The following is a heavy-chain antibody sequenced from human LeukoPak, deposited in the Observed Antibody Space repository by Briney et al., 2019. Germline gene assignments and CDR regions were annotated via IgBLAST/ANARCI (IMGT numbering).Heavy chain of an antibody. D-gene: IGHD1-26*01. CDR3: ATSRADTEVVGATGSGDY. J-gene: IGHJ4*02. CDR2: INHSGST. V-gene: IGHV4-34*01. Sequence: PSETLSLTCAVYGGSFSGYYWSWIRQPPGKGLEWIGEINHSGSTNYNPSLKSRVTISVDTSKNQFSLKLSSVTAADTAVYYCATSRADTEVVGATGSGDYWGQRTLVTVSS. CDR1: GGSFSGYY.